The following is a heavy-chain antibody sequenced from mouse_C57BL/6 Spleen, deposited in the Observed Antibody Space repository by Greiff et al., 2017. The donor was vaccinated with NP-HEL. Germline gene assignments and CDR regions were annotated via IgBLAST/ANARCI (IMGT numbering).Heavy chain of an antibody. V-gene: IGHV1-69*01. J-gene: IGHJ2*01. CDR2: IDPSDSYT. CDR1: GYTFTSYW. CDR3: ARPVDSSGTGYFDY. D-gene: IGHD3-2*02. Sequence: QVQLQQPGAELVMPGASVKLSCKASGYTFTSYWMHWVKQRPGQGLEWIGEIDPSDSYTNYNQKFKGKSTLTVDKSSSTAYMQLSSLTSEDSAVYYGARPVDSSGTGYFDYWGQGTTLTVSS.